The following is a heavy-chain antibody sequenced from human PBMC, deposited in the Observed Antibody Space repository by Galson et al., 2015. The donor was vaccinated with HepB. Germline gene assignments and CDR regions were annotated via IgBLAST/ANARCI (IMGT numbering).Heavy chain of an antibody. D-gene: IGHD3-10*01. CDR3: ARDYYGSGRPTFDY. J-gene: IGHJ4*02. CDR2: ISSSSSTI. Sequence: SLRLSCAASGFTFSSYSMNWVRQAPGKGLEWVPYISSSSSTIYYADSVKGRFTISRDNAKNSLYLQMNSLRAEDTAVYYCARDYYGSGRPTFDYWGQGTLVTVSS. V-gene: IGHV3-48*01. CDR1: GFTFSSYS.